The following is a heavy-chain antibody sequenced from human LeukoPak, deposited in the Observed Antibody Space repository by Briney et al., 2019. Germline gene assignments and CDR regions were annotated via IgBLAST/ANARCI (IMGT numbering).Heavy chain of an antibody. Sequence: KTSETLSLTCTVSGGSVSSGSYYWSWIRQPPGKGLEWIGYIYYSGSTNYNPSLKSRVTISVDTSKNQFSLKLSSVTAADTAVYYCARKNYGFWSGPSVGWFDPWGQGTLVTVSS. D-gene: IGHD3-3*01. CDR2: IYYSGST. CDR1: GGSVSSGSYY. CDR3: ARKNYGFWSGPSVGWFDP. V-gene: IGHV4-61*01. J-gene: IGHJ5*02.